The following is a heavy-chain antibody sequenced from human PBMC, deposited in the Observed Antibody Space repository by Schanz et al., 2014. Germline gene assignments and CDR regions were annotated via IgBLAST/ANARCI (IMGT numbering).Heavy chain of an antibody. V-gene: IGHV3-23*04. CDR1: GFTFSSYA. Sequence: EVQLVESGGGLVQPGGSLRLSCAASGFTFSSYAMSWVRQAPGKGLEWVSTISASGGDTLYADSVKGRFSISRDNSKNTLDLQMNSLRAEDTAVYYCAKGTSGSYDTNFDYWGQGTLVTVSS. CDR3: AKGTSGSYDTNFDY. D-gene: IGHD1-26*01. J-gene: IGHJ4*02. CDR2: ISASGGDT.